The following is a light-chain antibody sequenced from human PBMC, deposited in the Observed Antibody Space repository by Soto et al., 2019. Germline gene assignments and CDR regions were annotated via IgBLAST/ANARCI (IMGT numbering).Light chain of an antibody. J-gene: IGLJ1*01. Sequence: QSVLSQPPSASGTPGQRVTISCSGSSSYIGSNTVNWYQQLPGTAPKLLIYSHNQRPSGVSDRFSGSKSGTSASLAISGLQSEDEADYYCAAWDDSLNGLFGTGTKVTVL. V-gene: IGLV1-44*01. CDR2: SHN. CDR3: AAWDDSLNGL. CDR1: SSYIGSNT.